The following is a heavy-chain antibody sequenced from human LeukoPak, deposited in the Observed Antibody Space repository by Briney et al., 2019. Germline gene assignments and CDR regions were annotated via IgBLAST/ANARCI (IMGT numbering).Heavy chain of an antibody. CDR2: TKQDGSEK. Sequence: PGGSLRLSCAASGFTFSSYWMSWVRQAPGKGLECVANTKQDGSEKYYVDSVKGRFTISRDNAKNSLYLQMNSLRAEDTAVYYCARDSEIRLWFGESTFDYWGQGTLVTVSS. CDR1: GFTFSSYW. V-gene: IGHV3-7*01. CDR3: ARDSEIRLWFGESTFDY. D-gene: IGHD3-10*01. J-gene: IGHJ4*02.